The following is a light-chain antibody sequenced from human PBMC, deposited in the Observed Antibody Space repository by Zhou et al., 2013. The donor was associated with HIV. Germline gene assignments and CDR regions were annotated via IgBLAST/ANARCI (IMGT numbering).Light chain of an antibody. J-gene: IGKJ1*01. CDR1: QGIGNS. CDR2: SAS. CDR3: LKYDSAPRT. V-gene: IGKV1-27*01. Sequence: DIQMTQSPSSLSASVRDRVTITCRASQGIGNSLAWYQQKPGKVPKLLIYSASTLQSGVPSRFSGSGSGTDFTLTISSLQPEDVATYFCLKYDSAPRTFGQGPRWTLN.